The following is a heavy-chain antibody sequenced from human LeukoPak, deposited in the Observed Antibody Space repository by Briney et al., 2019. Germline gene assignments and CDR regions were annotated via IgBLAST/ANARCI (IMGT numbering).Heavy chain of an antibody. CDR2: INQGGVT. CDR1: GGSFSSFSGSY. J-gene: IGHJ3*02. V-gene: IGHV4-34*01. CDR3: ARRADDAFDI. Sequence: SETLSLTCAVFGGSFSSFSGSYWGWIRQPPGKGLEWIGEINQGGVTSYNPSLMSRVTISVDSSQNQFSLKVNSVTAADTAVYYCARRADDAFDIWGQGTMVTVSS.